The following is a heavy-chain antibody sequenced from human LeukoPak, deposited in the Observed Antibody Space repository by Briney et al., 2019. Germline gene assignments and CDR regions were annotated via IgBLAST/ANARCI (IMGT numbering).Heavy chain of an antibody. CDR2: INFGGHT. CDR1: GGSIRIVDYY. D-gene: IGHD3-10*01. J-gene: IGHJ4*02. Sequence: PSETLSLTCTVSGGSIRIVDYYWGWIRQPPGKGLEWIGCINFGGHTHYNPSLSSRITISVDTSNNQISLIVTSVTAADTALYYCAGQIAYGGEWAFDHWGRGTLVTVSS. CDR3: AGQIAYGGEWAFDH. V-gene: IGHV4-39*01.